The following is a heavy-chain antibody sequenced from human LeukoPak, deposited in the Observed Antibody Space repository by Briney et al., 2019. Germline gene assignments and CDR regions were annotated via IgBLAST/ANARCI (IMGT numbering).Heavy chain of an antibody. Sequence: EASVKVSCKASGGTFSSYGITWVRQAPGQGLEWMGWISAYNGNTNYAQKLQGRVTMTTNTSTSTAYMELRSLRSDDTAVYYCARSSVMTTVTPRSPDYWGQGTLVTVSS. CDR2: ISAYNGNT. CDR3: ARSSVMTTVTPRSPDY. D-gene: IGHD4-17*01. CDR1: GGTFSSYG. V-gene: IGHV1-18*01. J-gene: IGHJ4*02.